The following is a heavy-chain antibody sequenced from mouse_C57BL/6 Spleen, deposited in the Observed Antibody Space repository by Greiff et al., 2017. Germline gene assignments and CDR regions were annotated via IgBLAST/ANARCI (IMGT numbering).Heavy chain of an antibody. D-gene: IGHD1-1*01. CDR3: ARYYCGEWYFDV. CDR2: ISYDGST. CDR1: GYSITSGYY. J-gene: IGHJ1*03. Sequence: EVQLVESGPGLVKPSQSLSLTCSVTGYSITSGYYWNWIRQFPGNKLEWMGYISYDGSTNYNPSLKNRISITRDTSENQFFLKLNSVTTEDTATYCCARYYCGEWYFDVWGTGTTVTVSS. V-gene: IGHV3-6*01.